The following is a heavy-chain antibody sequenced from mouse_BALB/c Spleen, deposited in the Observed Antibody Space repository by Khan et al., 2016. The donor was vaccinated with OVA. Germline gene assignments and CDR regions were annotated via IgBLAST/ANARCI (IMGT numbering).Heavy chain of an antibody. CDR1: GYSITSDYA. V-gene: IGHV3-2*02. J-gene: IGHJ4*01. Sequence: EVQLVESGPGLVKPSQSLSLTCTVTGYSITSDYAWNWIRQFPGNKLEWMGYINYSGSTKYNPALKSRISITRDTSKNQFFLQLNSLTTADTATYYCARDGSRYNYAMDYWGQGTSVTVSS. D-gene: IGHD2-3*01. CDR3: ARDGSRYNYAMDY. CDR2: INYSGST.